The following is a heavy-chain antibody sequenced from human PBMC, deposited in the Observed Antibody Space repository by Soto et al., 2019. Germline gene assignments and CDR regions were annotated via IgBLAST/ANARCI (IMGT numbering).Heavy chain of an antibody. CDR1: GFTFSSYW. Sequence: GGSLRLSCAASGFTFSSYWMSWVRQAPGKGLEWVANIKQDGSEKYYVDSVKGRFTISRDNAKNSLYLQMNGLRAEDTAVYYCARVSFGTYSSSHGGHAFDIWGQGTMVTVSS. D-gene: IGHD6-6*01. CDR3: ARVSFGTYSSSHGGHAFDI. J-gene: IGHJ3*02. CDR2: IKQDGSEK. V-gene: IGHV3-7*05.